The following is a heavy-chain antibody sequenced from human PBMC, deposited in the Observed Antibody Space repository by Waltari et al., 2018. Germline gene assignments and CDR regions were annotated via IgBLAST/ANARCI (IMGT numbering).Heavy chain of an antibody. CDR3: ARDFWSGLYYFDY. V-gene: IGHV1-3*01. Sequence: QVQLVQSGAEVKKPGASVKVSCKASGYTFTSYAMHWVRQAPGQRLEWMGWISACNGNTKDSQKFQGRVTITRDTSASTAYMELSSLRSEDTAVYYCARDFWSGLYYFDYWGQGTLVTVSS. J-gene: IGHJ4*02. CDR2: ISACNGNT. CDR1: GYTFTSYA. D-gene: IGHD3-3*01.